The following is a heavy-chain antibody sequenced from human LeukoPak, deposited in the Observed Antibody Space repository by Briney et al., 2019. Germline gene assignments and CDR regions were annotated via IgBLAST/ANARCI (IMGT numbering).Heavy chain of an antibody. V-gene: IGHV4-59*01. D-gene: IGHD3-9*01. CDR3: ARSARPLTGYYRSYNWFDP. CDR2: IYYSGST. Sequence: PSETLSLTCTVSGGSISSYYWSWIRQPPGKGLEWIGYIYYSGSTNYNPSLKSRVTISVDTSKNQFSLKLSSVTAADTAVYYCARSARPLTGYYRSYNWFDPWGQGTLVTVSS. CDR1: GGSISSYY. J-gene: IGHJ5*02.